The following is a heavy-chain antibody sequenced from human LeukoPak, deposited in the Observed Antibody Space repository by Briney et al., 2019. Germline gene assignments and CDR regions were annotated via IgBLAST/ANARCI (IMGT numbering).Heavy chain of an antibody. J-gene: IGHJ4*02. CDR1: GYSISSGYY. CDR3: ARDWGSGDGHNLDRYYFDY. Sequence: PSETLSLTCAVSGYSISSGYYWGWIRQPPGKGLEWIGSIYHSGSTYYNPSLKSRVTISVDTSKNQFSLKLSSVTAADTAVYYCARDWGSGDGHNLDRYYFDYWGQGTLVTVSS. D-gene: IGHD5-24*01. V-gene: IGHV4-38-2*02. CDR2: IYHSGST.